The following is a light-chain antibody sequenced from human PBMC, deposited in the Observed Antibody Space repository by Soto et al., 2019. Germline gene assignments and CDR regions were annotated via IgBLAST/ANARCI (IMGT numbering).Light chain of an antibody. V-gene: IGKV3-11*01. CDR3: QPRLMT. Sequence: IVLTQSPATLSLSPGQIATLSCRASQSVSSYLAWYQQKPGQAPRLLIYDASSRVAGIPARFRGSGSGTDFTLTICSLEREDFAVYYCQPRLMTLGQGTKVDIK. J-gene: IGKJ1*01. CDR2: DAS. CDR1: QSVSSY.